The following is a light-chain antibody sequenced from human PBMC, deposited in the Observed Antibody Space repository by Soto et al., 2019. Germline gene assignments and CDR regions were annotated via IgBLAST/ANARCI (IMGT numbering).Light chain of an antibody. CDR3: QQYGSSPFA. CDR1: QSVSSSY. V-gene: IGKV3-20*01. CDR2: GAS. J-gene: IGKJ1*01. Sequence: EIVFTPSPGTPSLSPGEKATLSCRARQSVSSSYLAWYQQKPGQAPRLLIYGASSRATGIPDRFSGSGSGTDFTLTISRLEPEDFAVYYCQQYGSSPFAFGQGTKVDIK.